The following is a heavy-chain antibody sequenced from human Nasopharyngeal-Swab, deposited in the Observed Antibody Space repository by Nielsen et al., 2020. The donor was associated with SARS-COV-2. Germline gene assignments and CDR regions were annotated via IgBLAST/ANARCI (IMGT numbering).Heavy chain of an antibody. D-gene: IGHD3-3*01. V-gene: IGHV3-21*01. CDR1: GFTFSSYS. J-gene: IGHJ4*02. Sequence: GESLKISCAASGFTFSSYSMNWVRQAPGKGLEWVSSISSSSSYIYYADSVKGRFTISRDNAKNSLYLQMNSLRAEDTAVYYCARGPTIFGVVIDYWGQGTPVTVSS. CDR2: ISSSSSYI. CDR3: ARGPTIFGVVIDY.